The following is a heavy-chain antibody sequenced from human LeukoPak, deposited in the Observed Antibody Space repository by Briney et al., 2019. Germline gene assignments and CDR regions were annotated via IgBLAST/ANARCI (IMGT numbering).Heavy chain of an antibody. Sequence: SETLSLTCAVYGGSLSGSYWSWVRQPPGKGLEWIGEINHSGSASYNPYPKSQVPLSIEESKNQFPLNLNSVTAADTAVYYCARARRDSGYYKVDYWGQGTLVTVSS. D-gene: IGHD3-3*01. CDR2: INHSGSA. CDR3: ARARRDSGYYKVDY. CDR1: GGSLSGSY. V-gene: IGHV4-34*01. J-gene: IGHJ4*02.